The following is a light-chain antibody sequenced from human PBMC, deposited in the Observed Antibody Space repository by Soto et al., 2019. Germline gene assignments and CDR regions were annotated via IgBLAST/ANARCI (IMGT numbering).Light chain of an antibody. Sequence: DIVMTQSPDSLAVSLGEGATINCKSSQSVLYSSNNKNYLAWYQQKPGQPPKLLIYWASTRESGVPDRFSGSGSGTDFTLTISSLQAEDVAVYYCQQYYNKVTFGQGTRLEIK. V-gene: IGKV4-1*01. J-gene: IGKJ5*01. CDR2: WAS. CDR1: QSVLYSSNNKNY. CDR3: QQYYNKVT.